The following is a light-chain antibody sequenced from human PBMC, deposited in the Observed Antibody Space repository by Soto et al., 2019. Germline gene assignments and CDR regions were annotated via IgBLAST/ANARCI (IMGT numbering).Light chain of an antibody. CDR3: QQYNNYAFT. J-gene: IGKJ3*01. Sequence: DIQMTQSPSTLSASVGDRVNITCRASQSISSWLAWYQQKAGEAPTLLMYKASTLDRGVPSRFSGSGSGTELTLTISSLQPEDFATYYCQQYNNYAFTFGPGTKVDFK. CDR1: QSISSW. V-gene: IGKV1-5*03. CDR2: KAS.